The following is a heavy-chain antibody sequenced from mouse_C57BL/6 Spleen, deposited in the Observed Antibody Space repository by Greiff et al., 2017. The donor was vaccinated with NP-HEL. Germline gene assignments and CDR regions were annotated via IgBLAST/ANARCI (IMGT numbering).Heavy chain of an antibody. CDR2: IHPNSGST. CDR3: ASWFYYYGSAY. CDR1: GYTFTSYW. J-gene: IGHJ3*01. V-gene: IGHV1-64*01. D-gene: IGHD1-1*01. Sequence: QVQLQQPGAELVKPGASVKLSCKASGYTFTSYWMHWVKQRPGQGLEWIGMIHPNSGSTNYNEKFKSKATLTVDKSSSTAYMQLSSLTSEDSAVYYCASWFYYYGSAYWGQGTLVTVSA.